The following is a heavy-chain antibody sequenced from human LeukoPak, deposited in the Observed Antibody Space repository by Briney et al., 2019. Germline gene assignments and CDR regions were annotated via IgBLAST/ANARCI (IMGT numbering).Heavy chain of an antibody. CDR3: TRETSSRYFDY. V-gene: IGHV1-8*03. CDR2: MNPNSGRT. J-gene: IGHJ4*02. Sequence: ASVKVSCKATGYTFTSYGIGWVRQATGQGLEWMGWMNPNSGRTGYAQNFQGRITITRNTSISTAYMELSSLRSEDTAVYYCTRETSSRYFDYWGQGTLVTVSS. CDR1: GYTFTSYG.